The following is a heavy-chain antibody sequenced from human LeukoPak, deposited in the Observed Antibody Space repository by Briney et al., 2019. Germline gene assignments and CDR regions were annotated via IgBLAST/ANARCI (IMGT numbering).Heavy chain of an antibody. V-gene: IGHV4-39*07. CDR2: VSFDGST. CDR1: GGSMTITSYY. D-gene: IGHD3-22*01. CDR3: TRARGYFFESSGAFDI. Sequence: SETLSLTCTVSGGSMTITSYYWGWIRQPPGKGLEWLGSVSFDGSTYYNPSIKSLVTISIDTSKSQFSLKLNSVTAADTAVYYCTRARGYFFESSGAFDIWGQGLMVTVSS. J-gene: IGHJ3*02.